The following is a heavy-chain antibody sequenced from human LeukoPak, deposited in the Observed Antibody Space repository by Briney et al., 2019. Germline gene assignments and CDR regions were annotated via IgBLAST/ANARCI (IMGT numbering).Heavy chain of an antibody. J-gene: IGHJ4*02. CDR1: GFAFSTYA. D-gene: IGHD2-21*01. CDR3: AKNRALHEIDY. V-gene: IGHV3-23*01. Sequence: PGGSLRLSCAASGFAFSTYAMCWVRQAPGEGLEWVSGISGSGGSTYYADSVKGRFTISRDNPKNTLYLQMNSLIAGDTATYYCAKNRALHEIDYWGQGTLVTVSS. CDR2: ISGSGGST.